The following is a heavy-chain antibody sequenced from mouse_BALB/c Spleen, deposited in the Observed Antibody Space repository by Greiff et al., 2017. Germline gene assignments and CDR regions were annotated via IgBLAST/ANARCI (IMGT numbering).Heavy chain of an antibody. CDR2: INPSNGGT. Sequence: LQESGAELVKPGASVKLSCKATGYTFTSYYMYWVKQRPGQGLEWIGEINPSNGGTNFNEKFKSKATLTVDKSSSTAYMQLSSLTSEDSAVYYCTRRGGNFWYFDVWGAGTTVTVSS. D-gene: IGHD2-1*01. CDR1: GYTFTSYY. V-gene: IGHV1S81*02. CDR3: TRRGGNFWYFDV. J-gene: IGHJ1*01.